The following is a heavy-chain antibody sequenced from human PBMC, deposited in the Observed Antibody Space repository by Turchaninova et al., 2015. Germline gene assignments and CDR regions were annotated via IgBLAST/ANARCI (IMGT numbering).Heavy chain of an antibody. V-gene: IGHV3-30*18. J-gene: IGHJ4*02. CDR2: SAYDGSNK. CDR1: VLISRSMW. D-gene: IGHD5-18*01. Sequence: GRCWELALVSLVLISRSMWKEVGRQGQGKGVEWVAVSAYDGSNKDYVDSVKGRFTVSRDNSKNTLYLQMNSRRAEDTAVYYCAKSDAGYGGYSYGSDYWGQGTLVTVSS. CDR3: AKSDAGYGGYSYGSDY.